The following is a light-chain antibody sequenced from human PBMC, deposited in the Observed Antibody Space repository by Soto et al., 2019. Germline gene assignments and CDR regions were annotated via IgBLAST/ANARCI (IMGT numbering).Light chain of an antibody. CDR3: LLYYGGAQPWV. CDR2: STS. CDR1: TGAVTSGCL. Sequence: QAVVTQEPSLTVSPGGTVTLTCASSTGAVTSGCLPNWFQQKPGQAPRPLIYSTSNKHSWTPARFSGSLLGGKAALTLSGVQPEDEAEYYCLLYYGGAQPWVFGGGTKVTVL. V-gene: IGLV7-43*01. J-gene: IGLJ3*02.